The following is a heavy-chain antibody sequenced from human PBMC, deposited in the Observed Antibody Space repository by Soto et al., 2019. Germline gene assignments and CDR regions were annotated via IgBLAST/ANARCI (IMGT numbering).Heavy chain of an antibody. Sequence: SETLSLTCTVSGGSISSSSYYWGWIRQPPGKGLEWIGSIYYSGSTYYNPSLKSRVTISVDTSKNQFSLKLSSVTAADTAVYYCARYPVKTYYYGSGSYLRGWFDPWGQGTLVTVSS. J-gene: IGHJ5*02. CDR2: IYYSGST. D-gene: IGHD3-10*01. CDR1: GGSISSSSYY. CDR3: ARYPVKTYYYGSGSYLRGWFDP. V-gene: IGHV4-39*01.